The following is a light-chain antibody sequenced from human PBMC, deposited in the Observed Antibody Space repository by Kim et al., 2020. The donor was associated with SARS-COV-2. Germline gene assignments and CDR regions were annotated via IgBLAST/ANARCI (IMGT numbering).Light chain of an antibody. CDR3: QQYNNWPPYT. CDR2: GAS. Sequence: VMTQSPATLSVSPGERATLSCRASHSISSHLAWYQQKPGQAPRLLIYGASARATGVPARFSGSGSGTEFTLAISSLQSEDFAVYYCQQYNNWPPYTFGQGTKVDIK. CDR1: HSISSH. V-gene: IGKV3-15*01. J-gene: IGKJ2*01.